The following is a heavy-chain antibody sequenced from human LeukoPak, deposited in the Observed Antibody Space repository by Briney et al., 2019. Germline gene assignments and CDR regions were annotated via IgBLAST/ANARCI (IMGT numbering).Heavy chain of an antibody. Sequence: KSGVSLRLSCAASGFTFSSYSMNWVRQAPGKGLEWVSSIGSRTSYIYHADSVKGRFTISRDNAKNSLYLQMNNLRDEDTAVYYCARDDHYGSGSYHFDYWGQGTRVTVSS. D-gene: IGHD3-10*01. V-gene: IGHV3-21*01. CDR1: GFTFSSYS. J-gene: IGHJ4*02. CDR3: ARDDHYGSGSYHFDY. CDR2: IGSRTSYI.